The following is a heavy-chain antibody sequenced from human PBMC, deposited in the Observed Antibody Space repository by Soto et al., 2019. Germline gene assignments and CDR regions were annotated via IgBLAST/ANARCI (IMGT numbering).Heavy chain of an antibody. Sequence: PSGTLSLTFAVSGGSINVYFWSWIRQPPGKGLEWIGYISYSGSTNYNPSLNSRVTISVDTSKNHFTLKLSSVTAADTAVYYCARAQGVLGPWGQGTLVTVSS. CDR3: ARAQGVLGP. CDR2: ISYSGST. V-gene: IGHV4-59*08. D-gene: IGHD3-16*01. J-gene: IGHJ5*02. CDR1: GGSINVYF.